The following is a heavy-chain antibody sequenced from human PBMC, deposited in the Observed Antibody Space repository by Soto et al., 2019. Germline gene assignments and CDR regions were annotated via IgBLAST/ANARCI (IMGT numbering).Heavy chain of an antibody. D-gene: IGHD6-6*01. J-gene: IGHJ6*02. CDR1: GFTFSSYG. Sequence: PGGSLRLSCAASGFTFSSYGMHWVRQAPGKGLEWVAVIWYDGSNKYYADSVKGRFTISRDNSKNTLYLQMNSLRAEDTAVYYCARDSSIAAKIGPSYYYYYGMDVWGQGTTVTVSS. CDR2: IWYDGSNK. CDR3: ARDSSIAAKIGPSYYYYYGMDV. V-gene: IGHV3-33*01.